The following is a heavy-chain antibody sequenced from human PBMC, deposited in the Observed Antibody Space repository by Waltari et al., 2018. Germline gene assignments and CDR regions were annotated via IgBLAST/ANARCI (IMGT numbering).Heavy chain of an antibody. CDR2: IIPDSGGT. D-gene: IGHD6-13*01. V-gene: IGHV1-2*02. Sequence: QVQLVQSGAEVKKPGASVKVSCKASGYTFTDYYIQWVLQAPGHGLEWMGWIIPDSGGTNYAQKFQGRVTMTRDTSISTAYMELSRLRSDDTAVYYCVCRIAETYFDYWGQGTLVTVSS. CDR1: GYTFTDYY. CDR3: VCRIAETYFDY. J-gene: IGHJ4*02.